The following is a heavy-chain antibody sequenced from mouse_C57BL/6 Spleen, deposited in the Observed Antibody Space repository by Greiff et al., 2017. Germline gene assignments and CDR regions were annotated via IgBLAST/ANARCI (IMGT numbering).Heavy chain of an antibody. Sequence: VQLQQPGAELVKPGASVKLSCKASGYTFTSYWMHWVKQRPGQGLEWIGMIHPNSGSTNYNEKVKSKATLTVDKYSSTSYMQLSSLTSEDSAVYSCASPHDYDGFAYWGQGTLVTVSA. V-gene: IGHV1-64*01. J-gene: IGHJ3*01. D-gene: IGHD2-4*01. CDR2: IHPNSGST. CDR3: ASPHDYDGFAY. CDR1: GYTFTSYW.